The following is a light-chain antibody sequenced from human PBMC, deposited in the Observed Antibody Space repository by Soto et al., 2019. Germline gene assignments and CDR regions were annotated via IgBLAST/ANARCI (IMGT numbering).Light chain of an antibody. CDR3: QQYGSSPRT. CDR1: QTVSSNY. V-gene: IGKV3-20*01. Sequence: SVFTQSPGTRALSPGEGAPLSCWASQTVSSNYLAWYQQRPGQAPRLIIYGASSRATGLPDRFSGSGSGTDFTLTISRLEHEYFAVYYCQQYGSSPRTFGQGTKVDIK. CDR2: GAS. J-gene: IGKJ1*01.